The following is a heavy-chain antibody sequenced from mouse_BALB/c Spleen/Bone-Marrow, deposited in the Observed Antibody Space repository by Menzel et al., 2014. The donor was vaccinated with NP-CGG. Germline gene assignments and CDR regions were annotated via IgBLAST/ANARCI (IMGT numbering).Heavy chain of an antibody. CDR3: ARSPYGYDGRDY. J-gene: IGHJ4*01. Sequence: EVNVVDSGGGLVQPGGSRKLSCAASGFTFSSFGMHWVRQAPEKGLEWVAYISSGSSTIYYADTVKGRFTISRDNPKNTLFLQMTSLRSEDTAMYYCARSPYGYDGRDYWGQGTSVTVSS. V-gene: IGHV5-17*02. CDR1: GFTFSSFG. D-gene: IGHD2-2*01. CDR2: ISSGSSTI.